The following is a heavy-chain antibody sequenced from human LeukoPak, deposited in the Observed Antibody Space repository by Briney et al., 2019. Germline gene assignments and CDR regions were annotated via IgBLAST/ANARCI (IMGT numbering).Heavy chain of an antibody. CDR2: IYYSGST. J-gene: IGHJ4*02. D-gene: IGHD3-10*01. CDR3: ARIGAPGYYGGAYFDY. V-gene: IGHV4-39*01. CDR1: GGSISSSSYY. Sequence: SETLSLTCTVSGGSISSSSYYWGWIRQPPGKGLEWIGSIYYSGSTYYNPSLKSRVTISVDTSKNQFSLKLSSVTAADTAVYYCARIGAPGYYGGAYFDYWGQGTLVTVSS.